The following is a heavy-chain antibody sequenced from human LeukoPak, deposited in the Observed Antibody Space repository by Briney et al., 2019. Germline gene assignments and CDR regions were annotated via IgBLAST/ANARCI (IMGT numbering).Heavy chain of an antibody. CDR1: GGSISSYY. CDR2: IYYSGST. D-gene: IGHD6-19*01. V-gene: IGHV4-59*01. Sequence: SETLSLTCTVSGGSISSYYWSWIRQPPGKGLEWIGYIYYSGSTNCNPSLKSRVTISVDTSKNQFSLKLSSVTAADTAVYYCARDLRRSGWVYWGQGTLVTVSS. J-gene: IGHJ4*02. CDR3: ARDLRRSGWVY.